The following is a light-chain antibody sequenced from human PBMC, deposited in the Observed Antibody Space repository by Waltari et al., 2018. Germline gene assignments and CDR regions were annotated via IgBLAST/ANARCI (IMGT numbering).Light chain of an antibody. J-gene: IGLJ1*01. CDR2: DVS. CDR3: SSSTSSSTYV. Sequence: QSALTQPASVSGSPGQSITIPCTGTSSDVGGYNYVSWYQQHPGKAPKLMIYDVSKRPSGVSNRFSGSKSGNTASLTISGLQAEDEADYYCSSSTSSSTYVFGTGTKVTVL. CDR1: SSDVGGYNY. V-gene: IGLV2-14*01.